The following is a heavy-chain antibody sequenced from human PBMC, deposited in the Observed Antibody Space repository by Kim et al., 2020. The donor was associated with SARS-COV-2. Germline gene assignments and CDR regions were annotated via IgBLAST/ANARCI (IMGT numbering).Heavy chain of an antibody. CDR1: GYTLTNYA. CDR2: INTKTGNP. D-gene: IGHD3-16*01. CDR3: ARVGGDGYNPFYYYYMDV. J-gene: IGHJ6*03. V-gene: IGHV7-4-1*02. Sequence: ASVKVSCKASGYTLTNYAMNWMRQAPGQGLEWMGWINTKTGNPTYAQGFTGRFVFSLDTSVSTTYLQISSLKAEDTAVYYCARVGGDGYNPFYYYYMDVWGKGTTVTVSS.